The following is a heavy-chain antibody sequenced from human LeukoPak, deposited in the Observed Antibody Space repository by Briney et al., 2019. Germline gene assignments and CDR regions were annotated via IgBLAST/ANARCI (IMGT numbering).Heavy chain of an antibody. J-gene: IGHJ4*02. CDR2: ISAHDGTR. CDR3: ARRSTLYSSGRLYFDY. CDR1: GYTFTNYG. Sequence: ASVKVSCKASGYTFTNYGITWVRQAPGQGLEWMGWISAHDGTRNYALKHEDRVTMATDTSTSTAYMELRGLRSDDTAVYYCARRSTLYSSGRLYFDYWGQGTLVTVSS. V-gene: IGHV1-18*01. D-gene: IGHD6-19*01.